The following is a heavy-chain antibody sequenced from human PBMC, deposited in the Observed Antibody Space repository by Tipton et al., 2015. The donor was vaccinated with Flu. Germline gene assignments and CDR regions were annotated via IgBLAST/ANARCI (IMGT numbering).Heavy chain of an antibody. CDR3: AKVIPELVAGLDY. Sequence: SLRLSCAASGFIFSTYGMHWVRQAPGKGLEWVAVIWYDGSNKYYADSVKGRFTISRDNSKNTLYLQMNSLRAEDTGVYYCAKVIPELVAGLDYWGQGTLVTVSS. J-gene: IGHJ4*02. D-gene: IGHD6-19*01. V-gene: IGHV3-33*06. CDR2: IWYDGSNK. CDR1: GFIFSTYG.